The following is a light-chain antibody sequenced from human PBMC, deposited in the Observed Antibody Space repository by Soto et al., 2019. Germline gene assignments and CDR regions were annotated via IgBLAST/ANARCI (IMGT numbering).Light chain of an antibody. V-gene: IGLV1-44*01. CDR2: SDN. Sequence: QSVLTQKPSASGTPGQRVTISCSGSSSNTGTNPVNWYQHLPGAAPKLLIYSDNQRPSGVPDRFSGSKSGNTASLTISGLQAEDEADYYCCSYAGSYLYVFGTGTK. CDR1: SSNTGTNP. J-gene: IGLJ1*01. CDR3: CSYAGSYLYV.